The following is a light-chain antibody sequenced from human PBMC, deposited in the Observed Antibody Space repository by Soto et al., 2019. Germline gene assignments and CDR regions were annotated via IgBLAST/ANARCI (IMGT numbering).Light chain of an antibody. J-gene: IGKJ5*01. Sequence: EIVMTQCPATRSVSPGERATLSSRASQSVSQNYLEWYPQKPGQAPRLLIYGASTRATGIPAKFACSGAGPECTRSISSLQSEDVLFDSCRQYNNWPLAFRQGTRLEIK. CDR1: QSVSQNY. V-gene: IGKV3D-15*01. CDR3: RQYNNWPLA. CDR2: GAS.